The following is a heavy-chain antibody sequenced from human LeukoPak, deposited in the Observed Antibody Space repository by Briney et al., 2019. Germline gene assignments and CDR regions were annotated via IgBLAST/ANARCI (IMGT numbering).Heavy chain of an antibody. Sequence: PGGSLRLSCAASGFTFSSYAMSWVRQAPGKGLEWVSAISGSGGSTYYADSVKGRFTISRDNSKNTLYLQVNSLRAEDTAVYYCAKGERSSRGTRPFDYWGQGTLVTVSS. V-gene: IGHV3-23*01. J-gene: IGHJ4*02. CDR3: AKGERSSRGTRPFDY. CDR2: ISGSGGST. D-gene: IGHD6-13*01. CDR1: GFTFSSYA.